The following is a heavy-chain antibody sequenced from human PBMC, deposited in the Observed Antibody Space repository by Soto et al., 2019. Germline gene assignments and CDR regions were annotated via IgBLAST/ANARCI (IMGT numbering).Heavy chain of an antibody. CDR1: GGSISSRNW. CDR3: ASKFGELLADAFDI. D-gene: IGHD3-10*01. V-gene: IGHV4-4*02. CDR2: IYHSGST. J-gene: IGHJ3*02. Sequence: SETLSLTCAVSGGSISSRNWWSWVRQPPGKGLEWIGEIYHSGSTNYNPSLKSRVTISVDKSKNQFSLKLSSVTAADTAVYYCASKFGELLADAFDIWAQGTTVTVSS.